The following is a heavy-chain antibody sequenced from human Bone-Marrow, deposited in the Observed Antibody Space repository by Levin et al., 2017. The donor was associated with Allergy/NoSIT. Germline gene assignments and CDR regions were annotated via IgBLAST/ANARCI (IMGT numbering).Heavy chain of an antibody. Sequence: GASVKVSCAASGFTFSSYAMSWVRQAPGKGLEWVSAISGSGGSTYYADSVKGRFTISRDNSKNTLYLQMNSLRAEDTAVYYCAKDHLYCSSTSCYVTAFDIWGQGTMVTVSS. CDR1: GFTFSSYA. J-gene: IGHJ3*02. V-gene: IGHV3-23*01. D-gene: IGHD2-2*01. CDR3: AKDHLYCSSTSCYVTAFDI. CDR2: ISGSGGST.